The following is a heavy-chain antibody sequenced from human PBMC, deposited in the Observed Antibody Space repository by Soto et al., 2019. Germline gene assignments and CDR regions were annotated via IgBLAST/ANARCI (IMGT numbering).Heavy chain of an antibody. CDR3: ARRGSSSWYGY. J-gene: IGHJ4*02. Sequence: SETLSLTCPVSGGSVSSGSYYWSWIRQPPGKGLEWIGSIYCSGSTYYNPSLKSRVTISVDTSKNQFSLKLSSVTAADTAVYYCARRGSSSWYGYWGQGTLVTVS. D-gene: IGHD6-13*01. CDR2: IYCSGST. CDR1: GGSVSSGSYY. V-gene: IGHV4-39*01.